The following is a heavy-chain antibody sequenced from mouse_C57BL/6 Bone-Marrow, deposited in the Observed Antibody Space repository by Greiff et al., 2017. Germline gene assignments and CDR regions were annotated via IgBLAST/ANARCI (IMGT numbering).Heavy chain of an antibody. D-gene: IGHD2-4*01. J-gene: IGHJ2*01. Sequence: LQQSGAELVRPGASVKLSCTASGFNIKDDYMHWVKQRPEQGLEWIGWIDPENGDTEYASKFQGKATITADTSSNTAYLQLSSLTSEDTAVYYCTTLYYEGYWGQGTTLTVSS. CDR3: TTLYYEGY. V-gene: IGHV14-4*01. CDR2: IDPENGDT. CDR1: GFNIKDDY.